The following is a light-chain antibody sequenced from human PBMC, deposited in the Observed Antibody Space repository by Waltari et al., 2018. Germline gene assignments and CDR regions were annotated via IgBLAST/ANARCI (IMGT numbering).Light chain of an antibody. CDR2: GVN. CDR1: SSDVGGYNY. Sequence: QSALTQPASVSGSPGQSITISCTGTSSDVGGYNYVSWYQHHPGKAPKIMIYGVNDRPSGVSNRFSGSKSGNTASLTISGLQAEDEADYYCSSYRRSDIVVFGGGTKLTVL. CDR3: SSYRRSDIVV. J-gene: IGLJ2*01. V-gene: IGLV2-14*03.